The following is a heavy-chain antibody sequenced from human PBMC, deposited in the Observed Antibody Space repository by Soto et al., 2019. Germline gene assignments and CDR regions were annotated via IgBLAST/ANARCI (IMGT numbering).Heavy chain of an antibody. J-gene: IGHJ4*02. CDR2: INHSGST. D-gene: IGHD3-22*01. V-gene: IGHV4-34*01. CDR3: ARGLRYSSGYYGPCYFDY. CDR1: GGSFSGYY. Sequence: QVQLQQWGAGLLKPSETLSLTCAVYGGSFSGYYWSWIRQPPGKGLEWMGEINHSGSTNYNPSLKSRVTISVDTSKTQFSLKLRSVTAADTAVYYCARGLRYSSGYYGPCYFDYWGQGTMVTVSS.